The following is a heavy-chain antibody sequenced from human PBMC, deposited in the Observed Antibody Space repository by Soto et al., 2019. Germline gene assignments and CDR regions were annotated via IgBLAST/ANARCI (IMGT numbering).Heavy chain of an antibody. CDR3: ARGDIVVVPAATTATCTYWFDP. J-gene: IGHJ5*02. D-gene: IGHD2-2*01. CDR2: INHSGST. CDR1: GGSFSGYY. Sequence: SETLSLTCAVYGGSFSGYYWSWIRQPPGKGLEWIGEINHSGSTNYNPSLKSRVTISVDTSKDQFSLKLSSVTAADTAVYHCARGDIVVVPAATTATCTYWFDPWGQGTLVTVSS. V-gene: IGHV4-34*01.